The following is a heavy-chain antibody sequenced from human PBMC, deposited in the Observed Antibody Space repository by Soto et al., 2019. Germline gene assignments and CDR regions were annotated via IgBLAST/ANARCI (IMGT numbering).Heavy chain of an antibody. CDR1: GGSIRSGSYY. J-gene: IGHJ4*02. V-gene: IGHV4-31*03. CDR2: IYYSGST. Sequence: PXETLSVPCTVSGGSIRSGSYYWSWIHQHPGKGLEWIGYIYYSGSTYYNPSLKSRVTISVDTSKNQFSLKLSSVTAADTAVYYCAREVHGSSGHFDDWGQGTLVTVSS. D-gene: IGHD1-26*01. CDR3: AREVHGSSGHFDD.